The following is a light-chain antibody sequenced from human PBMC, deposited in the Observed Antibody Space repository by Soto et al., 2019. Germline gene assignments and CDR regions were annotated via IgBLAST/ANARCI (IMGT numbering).Light chain of an antibody. CDR3: QQYSSSLMYT. J-gene: IGKJ2*01. Sequence: EIVLTQSPGTLSLSPGERATLSCRASQSVGNNYLAWYQQKPGQAPGLLIYGASSRATGIPDRFSGSGSGTDFTLTISRLEPEDFAVYYCQQYSSSLMYTFGQGTKLEIK. V-gene: IGKV3-20*01. CDR1: QSVGNNY. CDR2: GAS.